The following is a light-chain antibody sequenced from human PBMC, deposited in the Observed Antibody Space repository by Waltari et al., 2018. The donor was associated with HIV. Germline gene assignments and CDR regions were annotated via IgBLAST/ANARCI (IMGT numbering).Light chain of an antibody. Sequence: AIQLTQSPSSLSASPGDRVVLTCRASQSVYNFLAWYQQKPGAAPRLLIYSVSSLQPGVPSRFSGSGSGTEFALNISSLQSEDFATYYCQHFNSVPYTFGQGTKVELK. CDR3: QHFNSVPYT. CDR1: QSVYNF. CDR2: SVS. J-gene: IGKJ2*01. V-gene: IGKV1-8*01.